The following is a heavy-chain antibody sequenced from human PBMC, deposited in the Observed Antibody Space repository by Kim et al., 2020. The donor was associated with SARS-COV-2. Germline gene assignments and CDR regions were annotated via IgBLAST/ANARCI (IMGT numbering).Heavy chain of an antibody. CDR1: GFTFSSYA. Sequence: GGSLRLSCAASGFTFSSYAMHWVRQAPGKGLEWVAVISYDGSNKYYADSVKGRFTISRDNSKNTLYLQMNSLRAEDTAVYYCARDRNTMVRGGSNLRFDYWGQGTLVTVSS. CDR2: ISYDGSNK. CDR3: ARDRNTMVRGGSNLRFDY. J-gene: IGHJ4*02. V-gene: IGHV3-30*04. D-gene: IGHD3-10*01.